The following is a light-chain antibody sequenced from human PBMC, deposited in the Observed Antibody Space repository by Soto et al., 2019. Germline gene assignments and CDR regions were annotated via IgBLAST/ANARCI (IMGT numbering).Light chain of an antibody. CDR3: QQSYSTPLT. CDR2: GES. Sequence: DIQMTQSPSSLSASVGDRVTITCRASQSIGKYLNWYQQEPGKAPKLLIYGESTLQSGVPSRFSGSGSGTDFTLTISSLQPEDFATYYCQQSYSTPLTFGGGTKVEIK. J-gene: IGKJ4*01. V-gene: IGKV1-39*01. CDR1: QSIGKY.